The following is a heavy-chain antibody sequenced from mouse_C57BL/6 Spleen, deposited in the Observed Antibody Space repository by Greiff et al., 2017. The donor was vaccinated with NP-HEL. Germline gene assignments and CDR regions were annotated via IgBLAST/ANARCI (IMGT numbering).Heavy chain of an antibody. D-gene: IGHD2-2*01. CDR3: ARCGYDWYFDV. CDR2: INPGSGGT. V-gene: IGHV1-54*01. J-gene: IGHJ1*03. CDR1: GYAFTNYL. Sequence: QVQLQQSGAELVRPGTSVKVSCKASGYAFTNYLIEWVKQRPGQGLEWIGVINPGSGGTNYNEKFKGKATLTADNSSSTAYMQLSSLTSEDSAVYFCARCGYDWYFDVWGTGTTVTVSS.